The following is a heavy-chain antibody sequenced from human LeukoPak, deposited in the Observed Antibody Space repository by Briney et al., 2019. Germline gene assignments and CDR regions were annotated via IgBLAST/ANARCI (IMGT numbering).Heavy chain of an antibody. CDR1: GFTFSSYA. D-gene: IGHD3-22*01. V-gene: IGHV3-23*01. J-gene: IGHJ4*02. CDR2: ISGSGGST. CDR3: AKAKTDYYDSSGYWGYFDY. Sequence: GGSLRLSCAASGFTFSSYAMSWVRQAPGKGLEWVSAISGSGGSTYYADSVKGRFTISRDNSKNTLYLQMNSLRAEDTAVYYCAKAKTDYYDSSGYWGYFDYWGQGTLVTVSS.